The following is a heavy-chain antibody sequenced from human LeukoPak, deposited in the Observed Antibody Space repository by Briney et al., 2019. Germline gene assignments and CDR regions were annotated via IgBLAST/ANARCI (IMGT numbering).Heavy chain of an antibody. J-gene: IGHJ4*02. CDR3: ASDGGPFDH. V-gene: IGHV3-7*01. CDR1: GLTFSGYW. CDR2: INQGASEK. Sequence: GGSPRLSCAASGLTFSGYWMSWVRQAPGKGLEWVANINQGASEKYYVDSVRGRFTISRDNAKKSLTLQMNSLRVDDTAVYYCASDGGPFDHWGQGTLVTVSS. D-gene: IGHD3-3*01.